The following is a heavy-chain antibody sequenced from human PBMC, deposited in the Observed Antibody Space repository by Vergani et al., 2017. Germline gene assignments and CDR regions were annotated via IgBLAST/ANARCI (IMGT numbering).Heavy chain of an antibody. CDR2: ISWNSGSI. Sequence: EVQLVESGGGLVQPGGSLRLSCAASGFTFSSYSMNWVRQAPGKDLERVSGISWNSGSIGYAASVKGRFTISRDNAKNSLYLQMNSLRAEDTALYYCAKDSSKGYYDILTGYYDYWGQGTLVTVSS. V-gene: IGHV3-9*01. CDR3: AKDSSKGYYDILTGYYDY. CDR1: GFTFSSYS. D-gene: IGHD3-9*01. J-gene: IGHJ4*02.